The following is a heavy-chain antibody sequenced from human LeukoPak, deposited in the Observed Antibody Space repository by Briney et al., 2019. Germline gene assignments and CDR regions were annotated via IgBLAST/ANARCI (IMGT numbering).Heavy chain of an antibody. J-gene: IGHJ4*02. CDR3: ARLYYYDSSGYYPRPGAIDY. CDR1: GYSFTSYW. D-gene: IGHD3-22*01. CDR2: IYPGDSDT. Sequence: GESLKISCKGSGYSFTSYWIGWVRQMPGKGLEWMGIIYPGDSDTRYSPSFQGQVTISADKSISTAYLQWSSLKALDTAMYYCARLYYYDSSGYYPRPGAIDYWGQGTLVTVSS. V-gene: IGHV5-51*01.